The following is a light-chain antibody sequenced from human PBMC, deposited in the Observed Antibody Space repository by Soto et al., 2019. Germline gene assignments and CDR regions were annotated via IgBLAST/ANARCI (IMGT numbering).Light chain of an antibody. V-gene: IGKV1-9*01. J-gene: IGKJ3*01. CDR2: GAS. Sequence: DIQLTQSPFFLSASVGDRVTITCRASQGIRSYLAWYQQRPGKAPELLIYGASTLRTGVASRFSGSGSGTEFTLTFSSLQPEDFATYFCQQLNIFPPLFTVGPGTKVDIK. CDR1: QGIRSY. CDR3: QQLNIFPPLFT.